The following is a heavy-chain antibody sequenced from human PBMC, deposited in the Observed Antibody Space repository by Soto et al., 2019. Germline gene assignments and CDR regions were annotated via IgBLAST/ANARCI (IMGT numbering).Heavy chain of an antibody. J-gene: IGHJ3*02. D-gene: IGHD3-22*01. V-gene: IGHV1-69*05. CDR1: GGTFSSYA. CDR2: IIPIFDTA. CDR3: ARDLSVIVVVSDAFDI. Sequence: SVKVSCKTSGGTFSSYAISWVRQAPGQGLEWMGGIIPIFDTANYAQKLQGRVTMTTDTSTSTAYMELRSLRSDDTAVYYCARDLSVIVVVSDAFDIWGQGTMVTVSS.